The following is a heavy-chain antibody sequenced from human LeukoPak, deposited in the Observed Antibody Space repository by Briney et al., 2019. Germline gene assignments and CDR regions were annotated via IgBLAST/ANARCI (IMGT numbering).Heavy chain of an antibody. CDR1: GYTFTGCY. CDR3: ARAFVRYYGMDV. Sequence: ASVKVSCKASGYTFTGCYMHWVRQAPGQGLEWMGWINPNSGGTNYAQKFQGRVTMTRDTSINTAYMELSRLRSDDTAVYYCARAFVRYYGMDVWGQGTTVTVSS. CDR2: INPNSGGT. V-gene: IGHV1-2*02. D-gene: IGHD2/OR15-2a*01. J-gene: IGHJ6*02.